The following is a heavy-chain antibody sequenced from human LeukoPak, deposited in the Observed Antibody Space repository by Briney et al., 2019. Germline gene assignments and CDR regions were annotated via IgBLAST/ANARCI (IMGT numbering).Heavy chain of an antibody. CDR2: ISGSGGST. Sequence: GGSLRLSCAASGSTFSSYAMSWVRQAPGKGLEWVSAISGSGGSTYYADSVKGRFTISRDNSKNTLYLQMNSLRAEDTAVYYCATQGHSGWYHMGPYYFDYWGQGTLVTVSS. V-gene: IGHV3-23*01. CDR1: GSTFSSYA. J-gene: IGHJ4*02. CDR3: ATQGHSGWYHMGPYYFDY. D-gene: IGHD6-19*01.